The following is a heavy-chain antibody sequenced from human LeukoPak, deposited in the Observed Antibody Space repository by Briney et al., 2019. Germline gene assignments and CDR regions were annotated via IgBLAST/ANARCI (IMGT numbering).Heavy chain of an antibody. CDR1: GFTFSSYG. CDR3: ARDWGKGDY. Sequence: PGGSLRLSCAASGFTFSSYGMHWVRQAPGKGLEWVSLIWYDGSNKYYADSVKGRFTISRDNSKNTLYLQMNSLRAEDTSVYYCARDWGKGDYWGQGTLVTASS. CDR2: IWYDGSNK. D-gene: IGHD3-16*01. V-gene: IGHV3-33*01. J-gene: IGHJ4*02.